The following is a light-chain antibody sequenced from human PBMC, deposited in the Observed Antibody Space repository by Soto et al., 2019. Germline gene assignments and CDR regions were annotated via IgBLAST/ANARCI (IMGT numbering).Light chain of an antibody. Sequence: DIQMTQSPSTLSASVGDRVTITCRASQTISNWLAWYQQKPGKAPKFLIYTVSTLESGVPSRFSGAGSGTEFSLTISSLQPDDFATYYCQQYKTYPWTFGQGTK. CDR2: TVS. CDR3: QQYKTYPWT. CDR1: QTISNW. J-gene: IGKJ1*01. V-gene: IGKV1-5*03.